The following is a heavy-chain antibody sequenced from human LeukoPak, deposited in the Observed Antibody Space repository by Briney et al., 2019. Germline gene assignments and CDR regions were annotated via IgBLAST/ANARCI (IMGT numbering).Heavy chain of an antibody. CDR1: GYTFTSYG. CDR2: ISAYNGNT. V-gene: IGHV1-18*01. CDR3: ARTEAAADEFDY. Sequence: ASVKVSCKASGYTFTSYGISWVRQAPGQGLEWMGWISAYNGNTDYAQKLQGRVTMTTDTSTSTAYMELRSLRSDDTAVYYCARTEAAADEFDYWGQGTLVTVSS. J-gene: IGHJ4*02. D-gene: IGHD2-2*01.